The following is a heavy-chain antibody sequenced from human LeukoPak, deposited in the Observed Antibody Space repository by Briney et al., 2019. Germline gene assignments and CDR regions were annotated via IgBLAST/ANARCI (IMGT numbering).Heavy chain of an antibody. V-gene: IGHV3-30*02. CDR1: EFTFSNAW. CDR3: AKEAGYQLPKYYYYYMDV. D-gene: IGHD2-2*01. J-gene: IGHJ6*03. CDR2: IRYDGSNK. Sequence: GGSLRLSCTASEFTFSNAWMSWVRQAPGKGLEWVAFIRYDGSNKYYAESVKGRFTISRDNSKNTLYLQMNSLRAEDTAVYYCAKEAGYQLPKYYYYYMDVWGKGTTVTVSS.